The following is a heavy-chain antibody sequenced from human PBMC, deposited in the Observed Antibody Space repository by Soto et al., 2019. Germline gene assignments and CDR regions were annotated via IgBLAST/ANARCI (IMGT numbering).Heavy chain of an antibody. V-gene: IGHV4-59*01. D-gene: IGHD4-17*01. CDR2: IYYSGST. CDR1: GGSISSYY. Sequence: PSETLSLTCTVSGGSISSYYWSWIRQPPGKGLEWIGYIYYSGSTNYNPSLKSRVTISVDTSKNQFSLKLSSVTAADTAVYYCARARYYGGNPPDYWGQGTLVTVSS. CDR3: ARARYYGGNPPDY. J-gene: IGHJ4*02.